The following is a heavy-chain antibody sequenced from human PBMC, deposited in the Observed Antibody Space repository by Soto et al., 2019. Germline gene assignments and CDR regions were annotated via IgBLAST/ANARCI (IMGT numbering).Heavy chain of an antibody. V-gene: IGHV1-2*04. D-gene: IGHD5-18*01. CDR3: VRGYSYGYGRGTYYYYGMDV. Sequence: ASVKVSCKASGGTFSSYTISWVRQAPGQGLEWMGWINPNSGGTNYAQKFQGWVTMTRDTSISTAYMELSRLRSDDTAVYYCVRGYSYGYGRGTYYYYGMDVWGKGTTVTVSS. J-gene: IGHJ6*04. CDR2: INPNSGGT. CDR1: GGTFSSYT.